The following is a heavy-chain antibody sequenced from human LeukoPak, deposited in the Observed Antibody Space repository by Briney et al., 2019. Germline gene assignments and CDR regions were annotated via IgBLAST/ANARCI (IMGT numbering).Heavy chain of an antibody. D-gene: IGHD6-6*01. V-gene: IGHV4-4*07. CDR1: GGSISSYY. CDR3: ARASIAARPRGYNWFDP. J-gene: IGHJ5*02. CDR2: IYTSGST. Sequence: PSETLSLTCTVSGGSISSYYWSWIRQPAGKGLEWIGRIYTSGSTNYNPSLKSRVTMSVDTSKNQFSLKLSSVTAADTAVYYRARASIAARPRGYNWFDPWGQGTLVTVSS.